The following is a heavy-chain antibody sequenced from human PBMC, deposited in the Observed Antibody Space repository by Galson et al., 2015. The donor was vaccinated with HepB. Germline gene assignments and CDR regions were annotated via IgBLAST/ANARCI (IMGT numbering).Heavy chain of an antibody. Sequence: SVKVSCKASGYTFTSYGISWVRQAPGQGLEWMGWISAYNGNTNYAQKLQGRVTMTTDTSTSTAYMELRSLRSDDTAVYYCARDAGSSLTNVDAFDIWGQGTMVTVSS. V-gene: IGHV1-18*04. CDR3: ARDAGSSLTNVDAFDI. CDR2: ISAYNGNT. J-gene: IGHJ3*02. D-gene: IGHD3-10*01. CDR1: GYTFTSYG.